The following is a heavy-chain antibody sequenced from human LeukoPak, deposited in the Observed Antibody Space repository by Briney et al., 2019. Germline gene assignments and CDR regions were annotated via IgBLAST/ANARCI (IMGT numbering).Heavy chain of an antibody. V-gene: IGHV1-46*01. CDR3: ARAGLGEFIDY. CDR1: GYTFTSYY. Sequence: ASVEVSCKASGYTFTSYYMHWVRQAPGQGLEWMGIINPSGGSTSYAQKFQGRVTMTRDTSTSTVYMELSSLRSEDTAVYYCARAGLGEFIDYWGQGTLVTVSS. CDR2: INPSGGST. D-gene: IGHD3-10*01. J-gene: IGHJ4*02.